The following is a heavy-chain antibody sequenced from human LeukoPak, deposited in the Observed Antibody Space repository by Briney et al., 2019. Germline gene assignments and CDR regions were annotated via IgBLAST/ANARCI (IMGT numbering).Heavy chain of an antibody. J-gene: IGHJ3*02. D-gene: IGHD1-26*01. Sequence: PGGSLRLSCAASGFTFSGSAMHWVRQASGKGLEWVGRIRSKANSYATAYAASVKGRFTISRDDSKNTAYLQMNSLKTEDTAVYYCTRRAPTVGARSSLAFDIWGQGTMVTVSS. CDR1: GFTFSGSA. CDR3: TRRAPTVGARSSLAFDI. CDR2: IRSKANSYAT. V-gene: IGHV3-73*01.